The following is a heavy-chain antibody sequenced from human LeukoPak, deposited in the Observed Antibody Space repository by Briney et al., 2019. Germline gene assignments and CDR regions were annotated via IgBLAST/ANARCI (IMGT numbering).Heavy chain of an antibody. V-gene: IGHV3-23*01. CDR3: AKPTGYYYDSSGYSSDAFDI. Sequence: PGGSLRLSCAASGFTFSSYAMSWVRQAPGKGLEWVSAISGSGGSTYYADSVKGRFTISRDNSKSTLYLQMNSLRAEDTAVYYCAKPTGYYYDSSGYSSDAFDIWGQGTMVTVSS. D-gene: IGHD3-22*01. CDR1: GFTFSSYA. J-gene: IGHJ3*02. CDR2: ISGSGGST.